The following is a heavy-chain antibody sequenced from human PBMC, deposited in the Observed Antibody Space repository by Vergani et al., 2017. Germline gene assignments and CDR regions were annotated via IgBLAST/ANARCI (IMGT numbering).Heavy chain of an antibody. Sequence: QVQLVQSGAEVKKPGASVKVSCKASGYTFTSYYMHWVRQAPGQGLEWMGIINPSGGSTSYAQKFQGRVTMTRDTSTSTVYMELSSLRSEEPGVYYCAGDTIGTAAMPVLRWFGPWGQG. CDR1: GYTFTSYY. CDR2: INPSGGST. J-gene: IGHJ5*02. D-gene: IGHD2-2*01. V-gene: IGHV1-46*01. CDR3: AGDTIGTAAMPVLRWFGP.